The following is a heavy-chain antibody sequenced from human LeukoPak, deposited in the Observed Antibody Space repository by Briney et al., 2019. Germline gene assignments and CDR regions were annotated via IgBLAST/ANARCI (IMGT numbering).Heavy chain of an antibody. CDR1: GVTLSTYA. V-gene: IGHV3-23*01. CDR2: ITASGGST. J-gene: IGHJ4*02. D-gene: IGHD3-22*01. Sequence: GGSLRLSCAASGVTLSTYAMSWVRQAPGKGLEWVSAITASGGSTYYADSVKGRFTISRDNSKNTLYLQMNSLRAEDTAVYYCAKDGSYYDFDYWGQGTLVTVSS. CDR3: AKDGSYYDFDY.